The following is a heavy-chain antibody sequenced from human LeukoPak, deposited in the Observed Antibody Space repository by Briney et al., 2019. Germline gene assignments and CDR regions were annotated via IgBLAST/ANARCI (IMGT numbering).Heavy chain of an antibody. Sequence: SETLSLTCAVYGGSFGGYYWSWIRQPPGKGLEWIGEINHSGSTNYNPSLKSRVTISVDTSKNQFSLKLSSVTAADTAVYYCARSKNMAYYGSGRRYYYYMDVWGKGTTVTISS. V-gene: IGHV4-34*01. CDR1: GGSFGGYY. J-gene: IGHJ6*03. D-gene: IGHD3-10*01. CDR2: INHSGST. CDR3: ARSKNMAYYGSGRRYYYYMDV.